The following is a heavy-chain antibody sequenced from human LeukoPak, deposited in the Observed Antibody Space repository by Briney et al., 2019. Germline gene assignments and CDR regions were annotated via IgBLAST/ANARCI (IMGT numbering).Heavy chain of an antibody. V-gene: IGHV3-9*01. J-gene: IGHJ4*02. CDR2: ISWNSGSI. CDR1: GFIFNNYA. D-gene: IGHD6-19*01. Sequence: GGSLRLSCAGSGFIFNNYAMHWVRQPPGKGLKWVSGISWNSGSIDYADSVKGRFTISRDNAKNSLYLQMNSLRVEDTAFYYCAKDNRRHYTSGPNPDSLHWGQGALVTVSS. CDR3: AKDNRRHYTSGPNPDSLH.